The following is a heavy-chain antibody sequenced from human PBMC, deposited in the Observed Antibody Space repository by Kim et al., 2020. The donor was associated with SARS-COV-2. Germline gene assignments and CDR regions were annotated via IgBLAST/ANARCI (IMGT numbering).Heavy chain of an antibody. CDR1: GYTFTSYA. Sequence: ASVKVSCKASGYTFTSYAMHWVRQAPGQRLEWMGWINAGNGNTKYSQKFQGRVTITRDTSASTAYMELSSLRSEDTAVYYCARFWWELLSGYYYYYGMDVWGQGTTVTVSS. V-gene: IGHV1-3*01. D-gene: IGHD1-26*01. CDR2: INAGNGNT. J-gene: IGHJ6*02. CDR3: ARFWWELLSGYYYYYGMDV.